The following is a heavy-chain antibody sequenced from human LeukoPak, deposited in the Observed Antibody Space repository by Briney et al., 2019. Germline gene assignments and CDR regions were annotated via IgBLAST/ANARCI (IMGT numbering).Heavy chain of an antibody. V-gene: IGHV3-23*01. CDR1: GFTFSSYA. J-gene: IGHJ4*02. Sequence: GGSLRLSCAASGFTFSSYAMSWVRQAPGKGLEWVSTITASGGTYYADSLKGRFTISRDTSKNTLYLQINSLRAEVTAVYYCAKRGRYYFDQWGQGTLVTVSS. CDR2: ITASGGT. CDR3: AKRGRYYFDQ.